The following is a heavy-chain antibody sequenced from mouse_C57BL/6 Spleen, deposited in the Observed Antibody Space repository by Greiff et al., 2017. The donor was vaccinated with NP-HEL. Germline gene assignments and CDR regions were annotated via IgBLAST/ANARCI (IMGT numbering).Heavy chain of an antibody. D-gene: IGHD1-1*01. CDR2: ISYDGSN. Sequence: VQLKESGPGLVKPSQSLSLTCSVTGYSITSGYYWNWIRQFPGNKLEWMGYISYDGSNNYNPSLKNRISITRDTSKNQFFLKVNSVTTEDTATYCCAGGEITTVVEDYWGQGTTVTVSS. CDR3: AGGEITTVVEDY. J-gene: IGHJ2*01. V-gene: IGHV3-6*01. CDR1: GYSITSGYY.